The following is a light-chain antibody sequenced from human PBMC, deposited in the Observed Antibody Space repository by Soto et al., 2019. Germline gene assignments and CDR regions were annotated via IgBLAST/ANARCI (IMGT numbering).Light chain of an antibody. CDR3: SSYTSFSTYV. V-gene: IGLV2-14*01. CDR1: SSDVGGYNY. CDR2: EVT. Sequence: QSALTQPASVSGSPGQSITISCTGTSSDVGGYNYVSWYQQHPGKAPKLMIYEVTNRPSGVSNRFSASKSDNTASLTISGLQDEDEADYYCSSYTSFSTYVFGTGTKVTVL. J-gene: IGLJ1*01.